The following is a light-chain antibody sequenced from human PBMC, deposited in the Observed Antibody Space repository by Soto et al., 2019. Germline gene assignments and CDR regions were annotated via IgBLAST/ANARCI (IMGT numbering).Light chain of an antibody. CDR1: QSVSSSY. CDR2: GAS. Sequence: EIFLTQSPGTLSLSQWEIATLSCRASQSVSSSYLAWYQQKPGQAPRLLIYGASSRATGIPDRFSGSGSGTDFTLTISRLEPEDFAVYYCQQYGSSPITFGQGTDWRL. J-gene: IGKJ5*01. CDR3: QQYGSSPIT. V-gene: IGKV3-20*01.